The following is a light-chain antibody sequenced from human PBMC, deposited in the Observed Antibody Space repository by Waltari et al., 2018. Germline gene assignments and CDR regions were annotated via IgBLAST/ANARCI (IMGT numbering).Light chain of an antibody. CDR2: DVS. CDR1: SSDVGGYNC. CDR3: NSYAGSNSVL. V-gene: IGLV2-8*01. J-gene: IGLJ2*01. Sequence: SALTQPPSASGSPGQSVTISCTGTSSDVGGYNCVSWYQQHPGKAPKLMIYDVSKRPSGVPDRFPGSKSGTTAYLTVSGLQAEDEADYYCNSYAGSNSVLFGAGTKLTVL.